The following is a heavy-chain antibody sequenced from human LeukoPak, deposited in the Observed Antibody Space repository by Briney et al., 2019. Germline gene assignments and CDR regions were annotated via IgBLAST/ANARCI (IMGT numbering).Heavy chain of an antibody. CDR2: ISAYNGNT. CDR1: GYTFTRYG. V-gene: IGHV1-18*01. D-gene: IGHD1-26*01. J-gene: IGHJ6*01. Sequence: APVKGSCQASGYTFTRYGISRGRQAPGQGVEWIGWISAYNGNTNYAQKLQGRVTMTTDTSTSTAYMELSSLRSEDTAVYYCARSQRSSNYYGMDVWGQGTTVTVSS. CDR3: ARSQRSSNYYGMDV.